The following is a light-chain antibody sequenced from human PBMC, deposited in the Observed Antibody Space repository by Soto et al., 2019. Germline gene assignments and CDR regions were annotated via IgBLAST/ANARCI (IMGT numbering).Light chain of an antibody. V-gene: IGLV2-8*01. CDR2: EVT. Sequence: QSALTQPPPASGSPGQSVAISCTGTSSDIGSYVFVSWYQQHPGKAPKLLIYEVTKRPSGVPDRFSGSKSGNTASLTVSGLQVEDEADYYCSIFAGGNSVIFGGGTKLTVL. CDR3: SIFAGGNSVI. J-gene: IGLJ2*01. CDR1: SSDIGSYVF.